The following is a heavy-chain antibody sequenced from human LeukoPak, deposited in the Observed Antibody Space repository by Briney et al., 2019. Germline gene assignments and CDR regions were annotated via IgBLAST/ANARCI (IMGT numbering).Heavy chain of an antibody. CDR1: GGSIASDNYF. J-gene: IGHJ3*02. Sequence: SETLSLTCTVSGGSIASDNYFWSWIRQHPEKGLEWIGYIFYSGTAYYNPSLKSRVTISVDTSKNQFSLKLNSVIAADTAVYYCAREVNEPASTDAFDIWGQGTMVTVSS. V-gene: IGHV4-31*03. D-gene: IGHD6-13*01. CDR3: AREVNEPASTDAFDI. CDR2: IFYSGTA.